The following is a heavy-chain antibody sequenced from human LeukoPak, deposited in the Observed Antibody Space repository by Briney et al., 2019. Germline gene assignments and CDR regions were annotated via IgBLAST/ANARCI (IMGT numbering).Heavy chain of an antibody. V-gene: IGHV4-30-4*08. J-gene: IGHJ4*02. CDR2: IYYSGST. Sequence: SETLSLTCTVSGGSISSGDYYWSWIRQPPGKGLEWIGYIYYSGSTYYNPSLKSRVTISVDTSKNQFSLRLSSVTAADTAVYYCSRTAVAGCFDYWGQGTLVTVSS. CDR3: SRTAVAGCFDY. D-gene: IGHD6-19*01. CDR1: GGSISSGDYY.